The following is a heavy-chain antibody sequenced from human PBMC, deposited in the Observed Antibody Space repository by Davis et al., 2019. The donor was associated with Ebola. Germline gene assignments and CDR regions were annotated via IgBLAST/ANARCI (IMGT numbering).Heavy chain of an antibody. CDR2: ISSSSSYI. J-gene: IGHJ5*02. V-gene: IGHV3-21*04. Sequence: GESLKISCAASGFTFSSYAMSWVRQAPGKGLEWVSSISSSSSYIYYADSVKGRFTISRDNAKNSLYLQMNSLRAEDTAVYYCAKGGIAARRFWFDPWGQGTLVTVSS. CDR3: AKGGIAARRFWFDP. D-gene: IGHD6-6*01. CDR1: GFTFSSYA.